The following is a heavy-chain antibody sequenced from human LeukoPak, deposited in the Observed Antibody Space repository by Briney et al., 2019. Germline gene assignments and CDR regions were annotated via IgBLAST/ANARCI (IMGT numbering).Heavy chain of an antibody. V-gene: IGHV4-4*07. J-gene: IGHJ6*03. Sequence: SETLSLTCTVSGVSISPYYWSWIRQPAGKGLEWIGRIYTSGSTNYNPSLKSRVTMSMDTSKNQFSLKLSSVTAADTAVYHCARVSCTSSSCSYFYYLDVWGEGTTVTVSS. D-gene: IGHD2-15*01. CDR2: IYTSGST. CDR3: ARVSCTSSSCSYFYYLDV. CDR1: GVSISPYY.